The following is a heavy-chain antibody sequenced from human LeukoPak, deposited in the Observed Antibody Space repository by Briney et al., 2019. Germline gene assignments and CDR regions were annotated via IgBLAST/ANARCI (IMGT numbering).Heavy chain of an antibody. CDR3: AREKKDSSGYYPYYYYYMDV. Sequence: GASVKVSCKASGYTFTSYYMHRVRQAPGQGLEWMGIINPSGGSTSYAQKFQGRVTMTRDMSTSTVYMELSSLRSEDTAVYYCAREKKDSSGYYPYYYYYMDVWGKGTTVTVSS. CDR1: GYTFTSYY. J-gene: IGHJ6*03. CDR2: INPSGGST. V-gene: IGHV1-46*01. D-gene: IGHD3-22*01.